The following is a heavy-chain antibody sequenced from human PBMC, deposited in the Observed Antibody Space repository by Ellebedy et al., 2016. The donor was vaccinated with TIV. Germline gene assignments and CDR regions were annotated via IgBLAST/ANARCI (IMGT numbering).Heavy chain of an antibody. Sequence: PGGSLRLSCAASGFTVSSNYMSWVRQAPGKGLEWVSVIYSGGSTYYADSVKGRFTISRDNSKNTLYLQMNSLRAEDTAVYYCARALAFGGVIAYDDYWGQGTLVTVSS. J-gene: IGHJ4*02. V-gene: IGHV3-66*01. D-gene: IGHD3-16*02. CDR1: GFTVSSNY. CDR2: IYSGGST. CDR3: ARALAFGGVIAYDDY.